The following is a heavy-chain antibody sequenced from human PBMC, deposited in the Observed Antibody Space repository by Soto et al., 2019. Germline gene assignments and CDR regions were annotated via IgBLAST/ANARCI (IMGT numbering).Heavy chain of an antibody. V-gene: IGHV3-21*01. J-gene: IGHJ4*02. D-gene: IGHD6-19*01. CDR3: SRGGAVAGIDF. CDR2: ISSSRSYI. Sequence: EVQLVESGGGLVKPGGSLRLSCAASGFTFSSYSMNWVRQAPGKGLEWVSSISSSRSYIYYADSVKGRFTISRDNAKNSLYLQMNSLRAEDTGVYYCSRGGAVAGIDFWGQGTPVTVSS. CDR1: GFTFSSYS.